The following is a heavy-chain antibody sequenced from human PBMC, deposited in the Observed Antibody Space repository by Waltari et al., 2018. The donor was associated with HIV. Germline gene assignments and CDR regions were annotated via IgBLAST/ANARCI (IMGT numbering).Heavy chain of an antibody. CDR2: ISYDGSNK. V-gene: IGHV3-30*03. Sequence: QAQLMESGGGVVQPGRSLRLSCAASGFTFSNYAMHWVRQAPGKGLEWVAVISYDGSNKYYADSVKGRFTISRDSSKNTLYLQMNSLTAQETAVYYCARTFIRATNGMDVWGQGTTVTVSS. J-gene: IGHJ6*02. CDR3: ARTFIRATNGMDV. CDR1: GFTFSNYA.